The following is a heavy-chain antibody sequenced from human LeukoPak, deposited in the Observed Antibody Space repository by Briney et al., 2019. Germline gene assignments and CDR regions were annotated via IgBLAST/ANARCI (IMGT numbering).Heavy chain of an antibody. CDR2: ISAYNGNT. V-gene: IGHV1-18*04. Sequence: ASVKVSCKASGYTVTSYGISWLRQAPGQGLELMGWISAYNGNTNYAQKLQGRVTMTRDTSISTAYMELSRLRSDDTAVYFCTQKREYDILTGYWEHNWFDPWGQGTLVTVSS. CDR3: TQKREYDILTGYWEHNWFDP. CDR1: GYTVTSYG. J-gene: IGHJ5*02. D-gene: IGHD3-9*01.